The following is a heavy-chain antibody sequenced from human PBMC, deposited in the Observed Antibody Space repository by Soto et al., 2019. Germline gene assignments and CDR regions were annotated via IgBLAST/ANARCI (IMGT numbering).Heavy chain of an antibody. Sequence: GGSLRLSCAASGFTFSSYAMSWVRQAPGKGLEWVSAISGSGGSTYYADYVKGRFTISRDNSKNTLYLQMNSLRAEDTAVYYCAKDSYYYDTPEWPDAFDIWGQGTMVTVSS. CDR1: GFTFSSYA. V-gene: IGHV3-23*01. CDR3: AKDSYYYDTPEWPDAFDI. CDR2: ISGSGGST. D-gene: IGHD3-22*01. J-gene: IGHJ3*02.